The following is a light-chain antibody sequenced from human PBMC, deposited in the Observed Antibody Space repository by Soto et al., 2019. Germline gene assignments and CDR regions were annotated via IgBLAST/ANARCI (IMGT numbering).Light chain of an antibody. J-gene: IGLJ1*01. CDR1: STDVGGYNY. V-gene: IGLV2-14*01. CDR3: GSYSSTDTPFV. Sequence: ALAQPSSVSGSPGQSITISCTGTSTDVGGYNYVSWYQHHSGKAPKLLIYEVTNRPSGISDRFSGSKSVNTASLTISGLQAKDESDYYCGSYSSTDTPFVFGTGTKVTVL. CDR2: EVT.